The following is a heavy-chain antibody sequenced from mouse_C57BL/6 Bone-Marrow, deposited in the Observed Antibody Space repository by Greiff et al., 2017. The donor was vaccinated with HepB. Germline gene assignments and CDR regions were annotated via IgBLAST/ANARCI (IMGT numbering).Heavy chain of an antibody. V-gene: IGHV5-4*01. Sequence: EVQLVESGGGLVKPGGSLKLSCAASGFTFSSYAMSWVRQTPEKRLEWVATISDGGSYTYYPDTVKGRFTISRDNAKNNLYLQMSHLKSEDTAMYYCARDGGLDHWGQGTTLTVSS. CDR3: ARDGGLDH. CDR1: GFTFSSYA. D-gene: IGHD3-3*01. J-gene: IGHJ2*01. CDR2: ISDGGSYT.